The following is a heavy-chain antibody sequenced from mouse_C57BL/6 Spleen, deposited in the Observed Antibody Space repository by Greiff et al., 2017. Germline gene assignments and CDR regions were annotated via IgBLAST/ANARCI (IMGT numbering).Heavy chain of an antibody. Sequence: QVQLQQSGAELMKPGASVKLSCKATGYTFPGYWIEWVKQRPGHGLEWIGEILPGSGSTNYNEKFKGKATFTADTSSNTAYMQLSSLTTEDSAIYYCARRGGVYYGNYEAMDYWGQGTSVTVSS. V-gene: IGHV1-9*01. J-gene: IGHJ4*01. CDR3: ARRGGVYYGNYEAMDY. CDR1: GYTFPGYW. CDR2: ILPGSGST. D-gene: IGHD2-1*01.